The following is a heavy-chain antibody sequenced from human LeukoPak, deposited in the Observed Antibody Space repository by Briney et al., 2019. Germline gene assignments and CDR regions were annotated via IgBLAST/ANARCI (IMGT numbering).Heavy chain of an antibody. J-gene: IGHJ4*02. CDR2: INPGGGST. CDR1: GYTFTSYY. D-gene: IGHD5-12*01. V-gene: IGHV1-46*01. Sequence: NPGGSLRLSCAASGYTFTSYYMHWVRQAPGQGLEWMGIINPGGGSTSYAQKFQGRVTMTRDTSTSTVYMELSSLRSEDTAVYYCARDPGYDFDDYWGQGTLVTVSS. CDR3: ARDPGYDFDDY.